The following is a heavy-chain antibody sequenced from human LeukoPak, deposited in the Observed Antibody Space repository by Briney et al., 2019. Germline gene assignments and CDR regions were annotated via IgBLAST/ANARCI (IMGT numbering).Heavy chain of an antibody. CDR1: GYSISSGYY. CDR2: IYHSGST. Sequence: PSETLSLTCTVSGYSISSGYYWGWIRPPPGKGLEWIGSIYHSGSTYYNPSLKSRVTISVDTSKNQLSLKLSSVTAADTAVYYCARDQNWAIDYWGQGTLVTVSS. J-gene: IGHJ4*02. D-gene: IGHD7-27*01. V-gene: IGHV4-38-2*02. CDR3: ARDQNWAIDY.